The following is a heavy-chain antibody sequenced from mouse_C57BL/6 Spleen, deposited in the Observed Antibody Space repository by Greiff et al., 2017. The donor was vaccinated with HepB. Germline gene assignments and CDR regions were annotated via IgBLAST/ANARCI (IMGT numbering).Heavy chain of an antibody. J-gene: IGHJ4*01. D-gene: IGHD2-10*01. CDR2: IHPNSGST. CDR3: ARAYPYAMDY. Sequence: QVQLQQPGAELVKPGASVKLSCKASGYTFTSYWMHWVKQRPGQGLEWIGMIHPNSGSTNYNEKFKIKATLTVDKSSSTAYMQLSSLTSEDSAVYYCARAYPYAMDYWGQGTSVTVSS. V-gene: IGHV1-64*01. CDR1: GYTFTSYW.